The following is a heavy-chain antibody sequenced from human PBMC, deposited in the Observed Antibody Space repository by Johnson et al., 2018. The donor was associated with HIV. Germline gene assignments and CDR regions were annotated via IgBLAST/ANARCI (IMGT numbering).Heavy chain of an antibody. Sequence: QVQLVESGGGLVQPGGSLRLSCAASGFTFSSYWMSWVRQAPGKGLEWVAVIWYDGSNKYYADSVKGRFTISRDNSKNTLYLQMNSLRAEDTAVYYCAKDGYSVYDDAFDIWGQGTMVTVSS. V-gene: IGHV3-30*02. CDR3: AKDGYSVYDDAFDI. J-gene: IGHJ3*02. CDR2: IWYDGSNK. CDR1: GFTFSSYW. D-gene: IGHD5/OR15-5a*01.